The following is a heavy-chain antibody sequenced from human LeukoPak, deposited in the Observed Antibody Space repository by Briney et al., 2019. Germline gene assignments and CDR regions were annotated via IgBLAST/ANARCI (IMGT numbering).Heavy chain of an antibody. CDR3: AREPGYCSGGRCYGGWFEP. J-gene: IGHJ5*02. CDR2: IYHSGST. Sequence: SGTLSLTCAVSGGSISSSNWWSWVRQPPGKGLEWIGEIYHSGSTNYNPSLKSRVTISVDKSKNQFSLKLSSVTAADTAVYYCAREPGYCSGGRCYGGWFEPWGQGTLVTVSS. D-gene: IGHD2-15*01. CDR1: GGSISSSNW. V-gene: IGHV4-4*02.